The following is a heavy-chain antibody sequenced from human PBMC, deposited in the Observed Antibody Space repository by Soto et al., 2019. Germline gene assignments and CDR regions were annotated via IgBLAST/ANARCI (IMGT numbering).Heavy chain of an antibody. V-gene: IGHV3-9*02. CDR2: ISWNSGSI. CDR3: AKEDGYYYYMDV. Sequence: GGSLRLSCAASGFTSDDYAMHWVRQAPGKGLEWVSGISWNSGSIGYADSVKGRFTISRDNAKNSLYLQMNSLRAEDTALYYCAKEDGYYYYMDVWGKGTTVTVSS. CDR1: GFTSDDYA. J-gene: IGHJ6*03.